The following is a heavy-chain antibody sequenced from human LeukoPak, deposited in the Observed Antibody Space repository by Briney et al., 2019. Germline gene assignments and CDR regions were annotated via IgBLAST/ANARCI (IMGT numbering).Heavy chain of an antibody. CDR2: IYTSGST. D-gene: IGHD3-9*01. V-gene: IGHV4-4*07. Sequence: PSETLSLTCTVSGGSISSYYWSWIRQPAGKGLEWIGRIYTSGSTNCNPSLKSRVTMSVDTSKNQFSLKLSSVTAADTAVYYCARDSVDYGVLTGYQGGWFDPWGQGNLVTVSS. CDR3: ARDSVDYGVLTGYQGGWFDP. J-gene: IGHJ5*02. CDR1: GGSISSYY.